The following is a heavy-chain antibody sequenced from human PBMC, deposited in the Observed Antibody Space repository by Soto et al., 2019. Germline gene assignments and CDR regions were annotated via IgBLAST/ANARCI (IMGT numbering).Heavy chain of an antibody. CDR3: TFGYYDSSGYYSDAFDI. J-gene: IGHJ3*02. D-gene: IGHD3-22*01. CDR1: GFTFGEYA. V-gene: IGHV3-49*03. Sequence: GGSLRLSCTASGFTFGEYAMSWFRQAPGKGLEWVGFIRSKAYGGTTEYAASVKGRFTISRDDSKSIAYLQMNSLKTEDTAVYYCTFGYYDSSGYYSDAFDIWGQGTMVTVSS. CDR2: IRSKAYGGTT.